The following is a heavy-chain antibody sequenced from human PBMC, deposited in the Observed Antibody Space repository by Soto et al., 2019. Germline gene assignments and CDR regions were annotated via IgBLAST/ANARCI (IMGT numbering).Heavy chain of an antibody. Sequence: EVQLVESGGGLVKPGGSLRLSCAASGFTFSSYSMNWVRQAPGKGLEWVSSISSSSSYIYYADSVKGRFTISRDNAKNSLYLQMNSLRAEDTAVYYCARDPPYYDILTGPNGYWGQGTLVTVSS. J-gene: IGHJ4*02. CDR1: GFTFSSYS. CDR2: ISSSSSYI. V-gene: IGHV3-21*04. D-gene: IGHD3-9*01. CDR3: ARDPPYYDILTGPNGY.